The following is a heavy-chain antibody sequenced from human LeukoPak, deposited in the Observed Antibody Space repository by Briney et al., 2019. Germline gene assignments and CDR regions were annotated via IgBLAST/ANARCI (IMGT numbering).Heavy chain of an antibody. CDR3: ARVWGVRGVIIPFFDY. V-gene: IGHV3-7*01. CDR1: GFTFTTYW. CDR2: IKQDGSEK. D-gene: IGHD3-10*01. Sequence: GGSLRLPCAASGFTFTTYWMSWVRQAPGKGLEWVANIKQDGSEKYYVDSVKGRFTISRDNAKNSLYLQMNSLRAEDTAVYYCARVWGVRGVIIPFFDYWGQGTLVTVSS. J-gene: IGHJ4*02.